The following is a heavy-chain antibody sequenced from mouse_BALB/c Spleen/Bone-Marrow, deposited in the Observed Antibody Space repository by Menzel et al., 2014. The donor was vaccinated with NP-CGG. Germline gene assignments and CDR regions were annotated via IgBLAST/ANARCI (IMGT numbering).Heavy chain of an antibody. Sequence: QVQLQQSGPGLLQPSQSLSITCTVSGFSLTSDGVHWVRQSPSKGLEWLGGTWSGESTDYNEAFVSRLNISKDNSKSQVFFKMNSLQADDSAIYYCARNGHYYAMDYWGQGTSVTVSS. CDR1: GFSLTSDG. V-gene: IGHV2-2*01. CDR3: ARNGHYYAMDY. J-gene: IGHJ4*01. CDR2: TWSGEST.